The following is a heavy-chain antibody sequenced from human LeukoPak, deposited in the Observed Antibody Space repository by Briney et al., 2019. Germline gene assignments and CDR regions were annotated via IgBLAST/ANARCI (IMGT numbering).Heavy chain of an antibody. CDR1: GYTFTGFF. CDR3: TRDVPGYSSDFDF. Sequence: ASVKVSCKASGYTFTGFFMHWVRQAPGQGLEWMGWINPNNGDTTYAQKFQGRVTSTRDTSIRTVFMEVNRLTSDDTAVYYCTRDVPGYSSDFDFWGQGTLVTVSS. D-gene: IGHD6-19*01. J-gene: IGHJ4*02. CDR2: INPNNGDT. V-gene: IGHV1-2*02.